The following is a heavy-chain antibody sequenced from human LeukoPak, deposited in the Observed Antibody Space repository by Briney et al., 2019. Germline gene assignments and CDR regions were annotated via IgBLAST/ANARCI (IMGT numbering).Heavy chain of an antibody. CDR2: ISSSSSNI. CDR3: ARRGIGYCSSSSCYSDD. J-gene: IGHJ4*02. D-gene: IGHD2-2*01. CDR1: GFTFSSYT. Sequence: PGGSLRLSCAASGFTFSSYTMNWVRQAPGKGLEWVSAISSSSSNIYYADSVKGRFTISRDNAKNTLYLQMNSLRAEDTAVYYCARRGIGYCSSSSCYSDDWGQGTLVTVS. V-gene: IGHV3-21*01.